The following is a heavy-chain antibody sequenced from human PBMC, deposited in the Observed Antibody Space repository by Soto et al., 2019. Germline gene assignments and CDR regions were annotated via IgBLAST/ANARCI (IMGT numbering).Heavy chain of an antibody. Sequence: CTACLGWLFSCSRTWLRQSPGQGLEWMGRIIPIQGKANYALKFQDRVTITADRSTRTAYMELRSLRPEDTAVYYGARGGYYDSTGSANRGHGTLVPVSS. CDR1: LGWLFSCS. D-gene: IGHD3-22*01. CDR2: IIPIQGKA. J-gene: IGHJ4*01. CDR3: ARGGYYDSTGSAN. V-gene: IGHV1-69*08.